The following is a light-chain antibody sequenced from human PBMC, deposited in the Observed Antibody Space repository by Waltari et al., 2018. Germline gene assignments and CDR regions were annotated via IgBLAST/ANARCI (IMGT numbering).Light chain of an antibody. CDR2: NND. V-gene: IGLV1-44*01. Sequence: QSILTQPPSASGTPGQRVTISCSASSANIGTNAVNWYQHVPGTAPRLLIYNNDHRPSGVPDRIAAARSGTSASLAIVGLQSEDEASYYCAAWDNSLNSPVFGGGTKLTVL. CDR3: AAWDNSLNSPV. CDR1: SANIGTNA. J-gene: IGLJ2*01.